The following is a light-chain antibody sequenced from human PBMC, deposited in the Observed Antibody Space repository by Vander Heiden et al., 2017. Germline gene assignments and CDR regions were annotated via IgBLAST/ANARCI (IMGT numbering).Light chain of an antibody. CDR3: QQDNTYPCT. V-gene: IGKV1-5*03. J-gene: IGKJ3*01. CDR1: ENISPW. CDR2: KAS. Sequence: DVQMTQSPSTLSASVGDRVTITCRASENISPWLAWYQQKPGKAPKLLIYKASTLEGGVPSRFSGSGSGTEFTLTISSLQPDDFGTYYCQQDNTYPCTFGPGTKVDIK.